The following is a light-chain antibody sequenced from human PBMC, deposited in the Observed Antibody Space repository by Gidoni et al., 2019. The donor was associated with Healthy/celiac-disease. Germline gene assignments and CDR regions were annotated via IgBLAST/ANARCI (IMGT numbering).Light chain of an antibody. CDR1: QSVSSY. V-gene: IGKV3-11*01. CDR3: QHRSNWPPLT. J-gene: IGKJ4*01. Sequence: EIVFTQSPATLSFSPGERATLACRASQSVSSYLAWYQQKPGQAPRLLIYDTSNRATGIPARFSGSGSGTDFTLTISSLEPEDFAVYYCQHRSNWPPLTFGGGTKVEIK. CDR2: DTS.